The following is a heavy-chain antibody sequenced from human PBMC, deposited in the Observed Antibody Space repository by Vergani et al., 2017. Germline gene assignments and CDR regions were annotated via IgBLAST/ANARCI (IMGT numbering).Heavy chain of an antibody. CDR1: GGSISSVSYY. D-gene: IGHD1-26*01. Sequence: QLQLQESGPGLVKPSETLSLTCTVSGGSISSVSYYWGWIRQPPGKGLEWIGNIYYSGGTYYNPSLKSRVTISVDTSKNQFSLKLSSVTAADMAVYYCAREVGATALYYYYYYYMDVWGKGTTVTVSS. V-gene: IGHV4-39*07. CDR2: IYYSGGT. CDR3: AREVGATALYYYYYYYMDV. J-gene: IGHJ6*03.